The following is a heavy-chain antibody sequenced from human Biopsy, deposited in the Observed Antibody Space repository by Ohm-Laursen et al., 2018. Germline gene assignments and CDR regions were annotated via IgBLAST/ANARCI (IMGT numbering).Heavy chain of an antibody. J-gene: IGHJ6*02. Sequence: SLRLSCAASGSTFSSYAMNWVRQVPGKGLEWVSSITSRSGYKYYADSVKGRFTISIDNAKNSLYLQMNSLRAEDTAVYFCASLGLVWFGELLSVPFGMDVWGQGTTVTVSS. CDR3: ASLGLVWFGELLSVPFGMDV. V-gene: IGHV3-21*01. D-gene: IGHD3-10*01. CDR1: GSTFSSYA. CDR2: ITSRSGYK.